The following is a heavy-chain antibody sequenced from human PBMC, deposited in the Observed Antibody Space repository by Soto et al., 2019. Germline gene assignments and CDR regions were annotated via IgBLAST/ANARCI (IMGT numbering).Heavy chain of an antibody. CDR3: ARDMPYAAGSLAGCDY. D-gene: IGHD1-26*01. CDR2: IYHSGTT. CDR1: GDSITGSY. Sequence: SETLSLTCTVSGDSITGSYWSWIRQPPGKTLEWIGYIYHSGTTTYNPSLKSRVSISVDTSKNQFSLRLTSVIAADTAVYYCARDMPYAAGSLAGCDYWGQGTLVTVSS. V-gene: IGHV4-59*01. J-gene: IGHJ4*02.